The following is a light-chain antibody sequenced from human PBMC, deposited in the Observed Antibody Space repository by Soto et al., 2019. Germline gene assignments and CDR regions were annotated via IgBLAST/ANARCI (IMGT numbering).Light chain of an antibody. V-gene: IGKV3-11*01. Sequence: EIVLTQSPAMLSLSPGERATLSCRASQSVGSSLAWYQHRPGQTPRLLLYDAYKRAPGIPARFSGSGSGTDFTLTISRLEPEDFTVYYCQQRSNWPTFGGGTKVEIK. CDR3: QQRSNWPT. J-gene: IGKJ4*01. CDR2: DAY. CDR1: QSVGSS.